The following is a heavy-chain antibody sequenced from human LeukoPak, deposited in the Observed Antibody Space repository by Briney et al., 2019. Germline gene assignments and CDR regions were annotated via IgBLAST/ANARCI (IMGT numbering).Heavy chain of an antibody. CDR3: AKGVIDYYGANYYYYGMDV. V-gene: IGHV3-23*01. CDR2: ISGSGGST. D-gene: IGHD3-10*01. Sequence: PGGSLRLSCAASGFTFSSYAMSWVRQAPGKGLEWVSSISGSGGSTYYADSVKGRFTISRDNSKNTLYLQMNSLRVEDTAVYYCAKGVIDYYGANYYYYGMDVWGQGTTVTVSS. J-gene: IGHJ6*02. CDR1: GFTFSSYA.